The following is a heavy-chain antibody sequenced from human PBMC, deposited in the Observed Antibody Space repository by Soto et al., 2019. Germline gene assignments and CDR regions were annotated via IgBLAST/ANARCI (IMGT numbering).Heavy chain of an antibody. V-gene: IGHV3-74*01. CDR3: AKEGDYGDYANEHWLDS. Sequence: EVQLVESGGGLVQPGGSLRLSCAASGFTFFAYWIHWVRQVPGKGLVWGSRINSDGSHTRYADSVRGRFTISRANIKNSVYLQVNSLTAEDTAVYDCAKEGDYGDYANEHWLDSWGQGSLVTVSS. D-gene: IGHD4-17*01. CDR2: INSDGSHT. J-gene: IGHJ5*01. CDR1: GFTFFAYW.